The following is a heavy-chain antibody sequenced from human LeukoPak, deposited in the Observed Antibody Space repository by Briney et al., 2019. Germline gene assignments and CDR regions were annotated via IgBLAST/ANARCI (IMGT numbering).Heavy chain of an antibody. J-gene: IGHJ4*02. Sequence: RGSLRLSCAASEFTFSSYAMSWVRQAPGKGLEWVSAISGSGGSTYYADSVKGRFTISRDNSKNTLYLQMNSLRAEDTAVYYCAKDALVVPAAYYFDYWGQGTLVTVSS. D-gene: IGHD2-2*01. CDR1: EFTFSSYA. CDR3: AKDALVVPAAYYFDY. CDR2: ISGSGGST. V-gene: IGHV3-23*01.